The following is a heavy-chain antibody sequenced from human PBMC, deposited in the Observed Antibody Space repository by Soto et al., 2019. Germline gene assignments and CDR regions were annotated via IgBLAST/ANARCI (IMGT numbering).Heavy chain of an antibody. V-gene: IGHV3-9*01. J-gene: IGHJ6*02. CDR2: ISWNSGSI. D-gene: IGHD6-13*01. CDR1: GFTFDDYA. CDR3: ARSSIAAAGGTYYYYYGMDV. Sequence: PGGSLRLSCAASGFTFDDYAMHWVRQAPGKGLEWVSGISWNSGSIGYADSVKGRFTISRDNAKNSLYLQMNSLRAEDTAVYYCARSSIAAAGGTYYYYYGMDVWGQGTTVTVSS.